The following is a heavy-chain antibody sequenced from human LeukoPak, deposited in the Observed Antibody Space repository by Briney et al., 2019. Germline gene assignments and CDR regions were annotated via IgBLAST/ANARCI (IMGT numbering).Heavy chain of an antibody. CDR1: GGSFSGYY. Sequence: SETLSPTCAVYGGSFSGYYWSWIRQPPGKGLEWSGEINHSGSTNYNPSLKSRVTISVDTSKNQFSLKLSSVTAADTAVYYCARVLGYCSGGSCYSAEYFQHWGQGTLVTVSS. CDR3: ARVLGYCSGGSCYSAEYFQH. CDR2: INHSGST. V-gene: IGHV4-34*01. J-gene: IGHJ1*01. D-gene: IGHD2-15*01.